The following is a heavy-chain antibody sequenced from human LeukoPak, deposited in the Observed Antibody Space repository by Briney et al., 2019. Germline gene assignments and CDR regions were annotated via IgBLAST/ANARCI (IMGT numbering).Heavy chain of an antibody. J-gene: IGHJ3*02. D-gene: IGHD4-17*01. Sequence: ASVKVSCKASGYTFTGYYMHWVRQAPGQGLEWMGIINPSGGSTSYAQKFQGRVTMTRDMSTSTVYMELSSLRSEDTAVYYCARSHDDYGDVQGAFDIWGQGTMVTVSS. CDR3: ARSHDDYGDVQGAFDI. V-gene: IGHV1-46*01. CDR1: GYTFTGYY. CDR2: INPSGGST.